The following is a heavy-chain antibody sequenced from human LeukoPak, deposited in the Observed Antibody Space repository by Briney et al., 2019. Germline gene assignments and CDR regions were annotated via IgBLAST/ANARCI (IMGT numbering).Heavy chain of an antibody. D-gene: IGHD6-13*01. V-gene: IGHV4-61*02. CDR2: IYTSGST. J-gene: IGHJ4*02. Sequence: SQTLFLTCTVSGGSISSGSYYWSWIRQPAGKGLEWIGRIYTSGSTNYNPSLKSRVTISVDTSKNQFSLKLSSVTAADTAVYYCARQGSSSWYDTTFDYWGQGTLVTVSS. CDR3: ARQGSSSWYDTTFDY. CDR1: GGSISSGSYY.